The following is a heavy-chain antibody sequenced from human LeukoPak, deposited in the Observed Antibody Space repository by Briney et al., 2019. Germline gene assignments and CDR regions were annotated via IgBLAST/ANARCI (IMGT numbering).Heavy chain of an antibody. CDR3: ARGGSPFY. V-gene: IGHV3-74*01. CDR1: GFSFSTSW. CDR2: ISGDGTTT. D-gene: IGHD3-10*01. J-gene: IGHJ4*02. Sequence: GGSLRLSCVASGFSFSTSWMYWVRQDAGRGLVWVSRISGDGTTTTYADSVKGRFTISRDNAKNTVFLQMNSLSTEDTAVYYCARGGSPFYWGQGSLVTVSP.